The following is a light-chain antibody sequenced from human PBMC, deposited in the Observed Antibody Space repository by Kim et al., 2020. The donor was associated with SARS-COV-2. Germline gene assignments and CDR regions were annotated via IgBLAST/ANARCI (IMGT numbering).Light chain of an antibody. J-gene: IGKJ2*01. CDR3: QQYDNWPPNT. V-gene: IGKV3-15*01. CDR2: DAS. CDR1: QNIGGA. Sequence: GSPVERATICCRASQNIGGALAWYQQKPGQAPRLLIYDASTRATGVPARFSGSRSGTEFILTISSLQPDDFAVYYCQQYDNWPPNTFGQGTKLEI.